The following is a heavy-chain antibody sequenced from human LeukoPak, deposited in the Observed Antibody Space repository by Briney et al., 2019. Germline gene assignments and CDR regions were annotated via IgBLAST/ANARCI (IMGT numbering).Heavy chain of an antibody. CDR1: GYTLTELS. J-gene: IGHJ3*02. D-gene: IGHD6-19*01. Sequence: ASVKVSCKVSGYTLTELSMHWVRQAPGKGLEWMGGFDPEDGETIYAQKFQGRVTMTEDTSTDTAYMELNSLRSEDTAVYYCATGVSPPFSSGVSSDAFDIWGQGTMVTVSS. V-gene: IGHV1-24*01. CDR2: FDPEDGET. CDR3: ATGVSPPFSSGVSSDAFDI.